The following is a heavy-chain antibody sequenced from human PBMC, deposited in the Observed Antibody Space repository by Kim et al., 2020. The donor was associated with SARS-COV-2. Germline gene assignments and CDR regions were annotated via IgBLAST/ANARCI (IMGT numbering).Heavy chain of an antibody. CDR1: GYTFTSYY. Sequence: ASVKVSCKASGYTFTSYYMHWVRQAPGQGLEWMGIINPSGGSTSYAQKFQGRVTMTRDTSTSTVYMELSSLRSEDTAVYYCARDRTVLMGYYYYGMDVWGKGPRSPSPQ. D-gene: IGHD2-8*01. CDR3: ARDRTVLMGYYYYGMDV. CDR2: INPSGGST. V-gene: IGHV1-46*01. J-gene: IGHJ6*01.